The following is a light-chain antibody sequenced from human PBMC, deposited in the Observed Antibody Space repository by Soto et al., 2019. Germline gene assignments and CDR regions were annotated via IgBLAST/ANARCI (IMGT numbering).Light chain of an antibody. V-gene: IGKV3-20*01. CDR3: RQYGRSLGLA. CDR1: QSVSSNF. CDR2: GAS. Sequence: EIVLTQFPGTLSLSPGERATLSCRAIQSVSSNFLAWYQEKPGQAPRLLIYGASSRATGIPDRFSGSGSGTDFTLTISRLEPEDFAVYYCRQYGRSLGLAFGGGTKWIS. J-gene: IGKJ4*01.